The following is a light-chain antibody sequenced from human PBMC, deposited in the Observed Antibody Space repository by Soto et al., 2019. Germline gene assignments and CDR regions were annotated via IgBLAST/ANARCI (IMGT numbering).Light chain of an antibody. J-gene: IGKJ1*01. V-gene: IGKV3-11*01. CDR2: DAS. CDR1: QSVSSY. Sequence: EIVLTQSPATLSLSPGERATLSCRASQSVSSYLAWYQQKPGQAPRLLIYDASNRATGIPARFSGSGSGTDLPLPISSLEPEDFAVYYCQQRSNWPRTFGQGTKVEIK. CDR3: QQRSNWPRT.